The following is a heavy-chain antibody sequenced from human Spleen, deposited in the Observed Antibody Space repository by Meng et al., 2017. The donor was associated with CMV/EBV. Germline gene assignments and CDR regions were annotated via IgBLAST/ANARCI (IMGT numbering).Heavy chain of an antibody. V-gene: IGHV4-39*01. J-gene: IGHJ3*02. CDR1: GDSVSSSSYY. CDR3: ARGTGPSGDAFDI. D-gene: IGHD3-10*01. CDR2: MYYSGST. Sequence: SETLSLTCTVSGDSVSSSSYYWGWIRQPPGKGLEWIGTMYYSGSTYYNPSLKSRVTISVDTSKNQFSLKLSAVTAADTAVYYCARGTGPSGDAFDIWGQGTMVTVSS.